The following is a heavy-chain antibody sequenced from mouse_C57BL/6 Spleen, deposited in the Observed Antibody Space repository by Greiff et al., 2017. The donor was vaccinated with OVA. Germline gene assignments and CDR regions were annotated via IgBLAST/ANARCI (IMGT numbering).Heavy chain of an antibody. CDR1: GFSLTSYG. D-gene: IGHD2-4*01. J-gene: IGHJ4*01. CDR2: IWSDGST. CDR3: ARGPDYPLAMDY. Sequence: VKLVESGPGLVAPSQSLSITCTVSGFSLTSYGVHWVRQPPGKGLEWLVVIWSDGSTTYNSALKSRLSISKDNYKSQVFLKMNSLQTDDTAMYYCARGPDYPLAMDYWGQGTSVTVSS. V-gene: IGHV2-6*03.